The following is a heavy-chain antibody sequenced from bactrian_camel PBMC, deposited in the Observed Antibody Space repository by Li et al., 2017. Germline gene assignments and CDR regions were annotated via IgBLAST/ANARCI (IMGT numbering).Heavy chain of an antibody. D-gene: IGHD1*01. CDR2: VETGGWV. CDR3: AADFSRPCWTGSGDY. Sequence: QVQLVESGGGSVQAGGSLRLACAVSGYSYRNNCMAWFRQAPGKERERVAVVETGGWVSYADSVKGRFTISEDSATKTVYLQMDSLTPEDTAMYYCAADFSRPCWTGSGDYMGQGTQVTDS. V-gene: IGHV3S53*01. CDR1: GYSYRNNC. J-gene: IGHJ4*01.